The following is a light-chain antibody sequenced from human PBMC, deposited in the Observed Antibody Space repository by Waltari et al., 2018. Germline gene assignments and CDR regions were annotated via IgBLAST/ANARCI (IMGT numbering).Light chain of an antibody. J-gene: IGKJ3*01. Sequence: DIQMTQSPSSLSASVGDRVTLTCQASQDISNYLNWYQQKPGKAPKLLIYDASNLEKGVPSRFSGSGSGTDFTFTISSLQPEDIATYYCQQYDNLPRRTFGPGTKVDIK. CDR2: DAS. V-gene: IGKV1-33*01. CDR1: QDISNY. CDR3: QQYDNLPRRT.